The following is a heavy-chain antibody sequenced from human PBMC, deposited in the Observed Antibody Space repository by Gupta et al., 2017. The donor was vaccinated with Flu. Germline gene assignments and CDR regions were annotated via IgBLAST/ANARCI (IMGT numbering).Heavy chain of an antibody. D-gene: IGHD2-2*01. CDR3: AKDGGGPAATPMDV. CDR2: ISGSGGST. Sequence: EVQLLESGGGLVQPGGSLRLSCAASGFTFSSYALSWVPQAPGKGLEWVSAISGSGGSTYYADSVKGRFTISRDNSKNTLYLQMNSLRAEDTAVYYCAKDGGGPAATPMDVWGQGTTVTVSS. CDR1: GFTFSSYA. V-gene: IGHV3-23*01. J-gene: IGHJ6*02.